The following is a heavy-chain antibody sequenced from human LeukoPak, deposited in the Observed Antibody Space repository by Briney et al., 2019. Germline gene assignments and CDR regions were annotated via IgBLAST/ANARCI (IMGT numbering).Heavy chain of an antibody. J-gene: IGHJ5*02. CDR2: INPNSGGT. D-gene: IGHD3-3*01. CDR1: EYTFTDYY. Sequence: ASVKVSCKASEYTFTDYYMHWVRQAPGQGLEWMGWINPNSGGTNYAQKFQGRVTMTRDTSISTAYMELSRLRSDDTAVYYCARAANYDFWSGHINWFDPWGQGTLVTVSS. V-gene: IGHV1-2*02. CDR3: ARAANYDFWSGHINWFDP.